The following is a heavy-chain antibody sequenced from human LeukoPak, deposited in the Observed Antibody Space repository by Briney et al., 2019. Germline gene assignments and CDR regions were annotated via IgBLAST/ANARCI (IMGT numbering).Heavy chain of an antibody. V-gene: IGHV3-53*01. CDR3: ARVGNSGYYDSTGYWASWFDP. J-gene: IGHJ5*02. Sequence: PGGSLRFSGAASGFTVSSNYMSWVRQAPGKGLEGVSVIYSGGSTYYADSVKGRFTISRDNTKNTLYLRMNSLRAEDTAVYYCARVGNSGYYDSTGYWASWFDPWGQGTLVTVSS. D-gene: IGHD3-22*01. CDR2: IYSGGST. CDR1: GFTVSSNY.